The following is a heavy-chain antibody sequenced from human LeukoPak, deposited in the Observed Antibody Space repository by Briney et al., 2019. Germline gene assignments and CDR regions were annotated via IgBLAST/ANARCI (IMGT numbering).Heavy chain of an antibody. D-gene: IGHD3-9*01. CDR2: ISSSGSTI. V-gene: IGHV3-48*03. Sequence: PGGSLRLSCAASGFTFSSYEMNWVRPAPGKVLECVSYISSSGSTIYYADSVKGRFTISRDNAKNSLYLQMNSLRAEDTAVYYCARSFDWTPFDYWGQGTLVTVSS. CDR1: GFTFSSYE. CDR3: ARSFDWTPFDY. J-gene: IGHJ4*02.